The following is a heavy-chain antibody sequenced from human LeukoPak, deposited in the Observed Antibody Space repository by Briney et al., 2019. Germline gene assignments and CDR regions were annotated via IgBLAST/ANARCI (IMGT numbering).Heavy chain of an antibody. CDR3: AKGSF. CDR1: GFTFSSYW. V-gene: IGHV3-74*01. D-gene: IGHD3-10*01. J-gene: IGHJ4*02. Sequence: GGSLRLSCAASGFTFSSYWMNWVRQAPGKGLVWVSRIASDGSSTYYADSVKGRFTSSRDNSKNTLYLQMNNLRAEDTAAYYCAKGSFWGQGTLVTDSS. CDR2: IASDGSST.